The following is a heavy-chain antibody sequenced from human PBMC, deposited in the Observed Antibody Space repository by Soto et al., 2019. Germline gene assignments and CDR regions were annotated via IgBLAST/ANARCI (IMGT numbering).Heavy chain of an antibody. D-gene: IGHD1-7*01. Sequence: PGGSLRLSCAASGFTFSDHDMEWVRQAPGKGLEWVGRIRNKANIYTTDYAASVKGRFSISRDDLKKSLSLQMNSLKIEDTAVYYCTRSGTTSGRPWLGADYWGQGTLVTVSS. CDR2: IRNKANIYTT. J-gene: IGHJ4*02. CDR1: GFTFSDHD. V-gene: IGHV3-72*01. CDR3: TRSGTTSGRPWLGADY.